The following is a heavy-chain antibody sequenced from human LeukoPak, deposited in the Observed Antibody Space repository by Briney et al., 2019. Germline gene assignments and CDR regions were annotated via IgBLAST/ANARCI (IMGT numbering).Heavy chain of an antibody. CDR1: GGSISSGGYY. V-gene: IGHV4-30-2*01. Sequence: SETLSLTCTVSGGSISSGGYYWSWIRQPPGKGLEWIGYIYHSGSTYYNPSLKSRVTISVDRSKNQFSLKLSSVTAADTAAYYCARAPIAAAVDYWGQGTLVTVSS. D-gene: IGHD6-13*01. CDR3: ARAPIAAAVDY. CDR2: IYHSGST. J-gene: IGHJ4*02.